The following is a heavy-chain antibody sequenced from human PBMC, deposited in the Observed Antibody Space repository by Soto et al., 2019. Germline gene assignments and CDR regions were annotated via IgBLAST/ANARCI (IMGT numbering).Heavy chain of an antibody. J-gene: IGHJ6*02. Sequence: SETLSLTCAVYGGSFSAYYWSWVRQPPGKGLEWIGEIIHSESTKYNPSLKSRVTISVDTSKNQFSMKLSAVTAADTAVYYCARQRPTDGRWEFANYYGMDVWGQGTPVTVSS. V-gene: IGHV4-34*12. CDR3: ARQRPTDGRWEFANYYGMDV. D-gene: IGHD1-26*01. CDR1: GGSFSAYY. CDR2: IIHSEST.